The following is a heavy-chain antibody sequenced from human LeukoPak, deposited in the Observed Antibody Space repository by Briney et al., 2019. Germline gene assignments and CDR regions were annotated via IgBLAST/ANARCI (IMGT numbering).Heavy chain of an antibody. CDR3: ARDGAYHDSSGSYYGVGDDF. Sequence: ASVTVSCKASGYTFSVYYMHWVRQAPGQGLEWMGWTSAYNGDTSYAQKFQVRVTMTTDTSTTTAYMELRSLRSDDTAVYYCARDGAYHDSSGSYYGVGDDFWGQGTLVTVSS. V-gene: IGHV1-18*04. CDR2: TSAYNGDT. CDR1: GYTFSVYY. D-gene: IGHD3-22*01. J-gene: IGHJ4*02.